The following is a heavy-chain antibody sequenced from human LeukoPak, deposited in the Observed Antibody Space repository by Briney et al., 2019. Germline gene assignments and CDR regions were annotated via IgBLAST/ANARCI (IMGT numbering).Heavy chain of an antibody. CDR2: IIPIFGTA. J-gene: IGHJ5*02. D-gene: IGHD4-17*01. Sequence: GASVKVSCKASGGTFSSYAISWVRQAPGQGLEWMGGIIPIFGTANYAQKFQGRVTITADESTSTAYMELSSLRSEDTAVYYCARSVTTLEGYNWFGPWGQGTLVTVSS. CDR1: GGTFSSYA. V-gene: IGHV1-69*13. CDR3: ARSVTTLEGYNWFGP.